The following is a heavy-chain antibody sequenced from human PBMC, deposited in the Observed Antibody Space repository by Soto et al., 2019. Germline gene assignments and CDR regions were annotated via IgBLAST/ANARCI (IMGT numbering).Heavy chain of an antibody. CDR2: INPSGGST. J-gene: IGHJ3*02. CDR3: ARDRNSGSYYIAFDI. CDR1: GYTFTSYY. V-gene: IGHV1-46*03. D-gene: IGHD1-26*01. Sequence: QVQLVQSGAEVKKPGASVKVSCKASGYTFTSYYMHWVRQAPGQGLEWMGIINPSGGSTSYAQKFQGRFTMTRATSTSTVYMELSSLRSEDTAVYYCARDRNSGSYYIAFDIWGQGTMVTVSS.